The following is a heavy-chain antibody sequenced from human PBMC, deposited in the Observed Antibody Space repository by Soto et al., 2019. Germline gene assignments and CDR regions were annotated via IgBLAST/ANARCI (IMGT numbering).Heavy chain of an antibody. D-gene: IGHD2-2*01. CDR2: IYYSGST. V-gene: IGHV4-31*03. Sequence: SETLSLTCTVSGGSISSGGYYWSWIRQHPGKGLEWIGYIYYSGSTYYNPSLKSRVTISVDTSTNQFSLKLSSVTAADTAVYYCAREGGYCSSTSCYPLSWFDPWGQGTLVTVSS. CDR1: GGSISSGGYY. CDR3: AREGGYCSSTSCYPLSWFDP. J-gene: IGHJ5*02.